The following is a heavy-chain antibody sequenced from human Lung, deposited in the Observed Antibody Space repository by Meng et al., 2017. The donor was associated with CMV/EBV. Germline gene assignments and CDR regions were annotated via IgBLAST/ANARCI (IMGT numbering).Heavy chain of an antibody. CDR3: ARHQNGGTYPLDY. D-gene: IGHD3-16*02. V-gene: IGHV4-59*08. J-gene: IGHJ4*02. CDR1: GGSISTYY. CDR2: NYYSGST. Sequence: QVQPQESVPVLVKPSETLSLTCAVSGGSISTYYWSWIRQPPGKGLEWIGNNYYSGSTNYNPSLASRVTISVDSSKNQFSLKLSSVTAADTAVYYCARHQNGGTYPLDYWGQGTLVTVSS.